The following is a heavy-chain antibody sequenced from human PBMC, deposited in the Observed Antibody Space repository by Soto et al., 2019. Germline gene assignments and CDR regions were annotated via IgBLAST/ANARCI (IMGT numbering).Heavy chain of an antibody. CDR3: ARDGFGAYYGILTGYPPDYYYGMDV. Sequence: GGSLRLSCAASGFTFSSYGMNWVRQAPGKGLDWVSSISSGNSYIYYGDSVKGRFTISRDNAKNSLYLQMNSLRAEDTAVYYCARDGFGAYYGILTGYPPDYYYGMDVWGQGTTVTVSS. J-gene: IGHJ6*02. CDR1: GFTFSSYG. CDR2: ISSGNSYI. V-gene: IGHV3-21*01. D-gene: IGHD3-9*01.